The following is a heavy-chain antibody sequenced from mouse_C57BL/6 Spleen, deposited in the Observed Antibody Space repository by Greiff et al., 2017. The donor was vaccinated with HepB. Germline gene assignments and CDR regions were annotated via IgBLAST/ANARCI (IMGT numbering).Heavy chain of an antibody. V-gene: IGHV1-47*01. D-gene: IGHD2-5*01. CDR2: FHPYNDDT. Sequence: VQLQQSGAELVKPGASVKMSFKASGYTFTTYPIEWMKQNHGKSLEWIGNFHPYNDDTKYNEKFKGKATLTVEKSSSTVYLELSRLTSDDSAVYYCAIYYSNYYYAMDYWGQGTSVTVSS. CDR1: GYTFTTYP. J-gene: IGHJ4*01. CDR3: AIYYSNYYYAMDY.